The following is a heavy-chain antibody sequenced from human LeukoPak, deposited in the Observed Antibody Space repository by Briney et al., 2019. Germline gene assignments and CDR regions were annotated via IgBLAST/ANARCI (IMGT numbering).Heavy chain of an antibody. V-gene: IGHV3-30*18. CDR3: AKVPDDSSGYPNYFDY. CDR1: GFTFSSYG. J-gene: IGHJ4*02. D-gene: IGHD3-22*01. Sequence: GGSLRLSCAASGFTFSSYGMHWVRQAPGKGLEWVAVISYDGSNKYYADSVKGRFTISRDNSKNTLYLQMNSLRAEDTAVYYCAKVPDDSSGYPNYFDYWGQGTLVTVSS. CDR2: ISYDGSNK.